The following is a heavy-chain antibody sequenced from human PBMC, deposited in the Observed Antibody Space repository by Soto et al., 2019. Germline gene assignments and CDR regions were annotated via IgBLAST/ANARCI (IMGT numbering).Heavy chain of an antibody. J-gene: IGHJ6*02. V-gene: IGHV3-30-3*01. CDR2: ISYDGSDK. Sequence: LRLSCAASGFDFSGYTIHWVRQAPGKGLEWVAVISYDGSDKYYADSVKGRFTISRDNAKKTLYLQMNSLTIEDTAVYYCARVDCSTTTCYYDGVDVWGQGTTVTVSS. CDR3: ARVDCSTTTCYYDGVDV. D-gene: IGHD2-2*01. CDR1: GFDFSGYT.